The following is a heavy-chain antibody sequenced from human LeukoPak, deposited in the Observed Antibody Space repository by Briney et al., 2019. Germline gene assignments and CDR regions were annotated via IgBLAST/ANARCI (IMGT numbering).Heavy chain of an antibody. CDR1: GFTFRNYG. D-gene: IGHD3-3*01. J-gene: IGHJ6*02. CDR3: AKDLSDFWSGYSTPDYYYYGMDV. CDR2: ISDDASDT. V-gene: IGHV3-30*18. Sequence: LAGGSLRLSCAASGFTFRNYGMHWVRQAPGKGLEWVAVISDDASDTNYADSVKGRFTISRDNSKNTLYLQMNSLRAEDTAVYYCAKDLSDFWSGYSTPDYYYYGMDVWGQGTTVTVSS.